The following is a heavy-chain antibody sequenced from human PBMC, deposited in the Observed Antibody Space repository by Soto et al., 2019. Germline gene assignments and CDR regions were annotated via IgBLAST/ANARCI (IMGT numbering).Heavy chain of an antibody. CDR3: ARVGYYDSSPLFDP. Sequence: QVQLQESGPGLVKPSQTLSLTCTVSGGSISSGGYYWSWIRQHPGKGLEWIGYIYYSGSTYYNPFLKSRVTLSVDTSKKQFSLKLSSVTAADTAVYYCARVGYYDSSPLFDPWGQGTLVTVSS. CDR2: IYYSGST. J-gene: IGHJ5*02. V-gene: IGHV4-31*03. D-gene: IGHD3-22*01. CDR1: GGSISSGGYY.